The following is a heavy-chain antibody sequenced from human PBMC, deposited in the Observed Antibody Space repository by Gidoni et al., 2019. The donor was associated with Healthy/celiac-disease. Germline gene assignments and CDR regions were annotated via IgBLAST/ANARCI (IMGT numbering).Heavy chain of an antibody. Sequence: EVQPVESGGGLVQPGGSLRLSCAASGFTLSSYAMSWVRQSPVKGLEWVSAISGSGGSTYYADSVKGRFTISRDNSKNTLYLQMNSLRAEDTAVYYCAKPSRPVVTGYFDYWGQGTLVTVSS. CDR2: ISGSGGST. CDR3: AKPSRPVVTGYFDY. J-gene: IGHJ4*02. V-gene: IGHV3-23*04. CDR1: GFTLSSYA. D-gene: IGHD2-15*01.